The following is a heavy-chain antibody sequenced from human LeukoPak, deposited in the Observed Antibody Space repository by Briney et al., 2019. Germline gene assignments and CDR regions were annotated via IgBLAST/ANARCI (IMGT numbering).Heavy chain of an antibody. CDR2: MNPNSGNT. J-gene: IGHJ4*02. CDR3: ARRGVGTHFDY. Sequence: GASVKVSCKASGYTFTSYGISWVRQAPGQGLEWMGWMNPNSGNTGYAQKFQGRVTITRNTSISTAYMELSSLRSEDTAVYYCARRGVGTHFDYWGQGSLVTVSS. CDR1: GYTFTSYG. D-gene: IGHD1-1*01. V-gene: IGHV1-8*03.